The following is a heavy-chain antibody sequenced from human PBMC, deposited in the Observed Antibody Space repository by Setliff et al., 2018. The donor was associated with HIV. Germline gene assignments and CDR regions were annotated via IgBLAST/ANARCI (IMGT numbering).Heavy chain of an antibody. CDR3: ARLNGGSHDGFDI. D-gene: IGHD1-26*01. V-gene: IGHV4-4*07. CDR2: VYRSGYT. J-gene: IGHJ3*02. CDR1: GGSISTYY. Sequence: SETLSLTCTISGGSISTYYWSWIRQVAGKGLEWIGRVYRSGYTTYNPSLKSRVTMSVDTSKNQFSLKVTSVTAADTAVYYCARLNGGSHDGFDIWGQGTMVTVSS.